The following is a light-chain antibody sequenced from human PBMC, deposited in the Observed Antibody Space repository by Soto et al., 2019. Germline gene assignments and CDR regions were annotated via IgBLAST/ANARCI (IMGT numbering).Light chain of an antibody. V-gene: IGKV3-15*01. CDR1: QGISDA. CDR3: QQGSESIT. Sequence: SPSTVSREGEESVTLSCRASQGISDALAWYQHKPGQTPGLLIFGASTRASGVPARFSGSGSGKDFTLTIISLQAEDFAVYCWQQGSESITFAEGTRLDIK. J-gene: IGKJ5*01. CDR2: GAS.